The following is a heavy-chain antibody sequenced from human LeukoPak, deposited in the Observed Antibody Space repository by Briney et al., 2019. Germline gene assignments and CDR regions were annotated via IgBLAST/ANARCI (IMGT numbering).Heavy chain of an antibody. D-gene: IGHD5-12*01. Sequence: PGGSLRLSCAASRSTFSSLDFTWVRQAPGKGLEWVASINWDASYIFYADSVRGRFTISRDNAKNSLYLQMNGLRAEDTAVYYCGMRGLTFDWGQGTLVTVSS. CDR2: INWDASYI. CDR3: GMRGLTFD. V-gene: IGHV3-21*01. CDR1: RSTFSSLD. J-gene: IGHJ4*02.